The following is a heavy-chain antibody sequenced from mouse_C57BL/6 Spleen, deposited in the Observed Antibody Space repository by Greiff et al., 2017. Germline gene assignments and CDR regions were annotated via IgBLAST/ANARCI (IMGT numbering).Heavy chain of an antibody. Sequence: EVQLQQSGPELVKPGASVKISCKASGYSFTGYYMNWVKQSPEKSLEWIGEINPSTGGTTYNQKFKAKATLTVDKSSSTAYMQLKSLTSEDSAVYYCARGWDVGFGYWGQGTLVTVSA. J-gene: IGHJ3*01. CDR2: INPSTGGT. CDR1: GYSFTGYY. CDR3: ARGWDVGFGY. D-gene: IGHD4-1*01. V-gene: IGHV1-42*01.